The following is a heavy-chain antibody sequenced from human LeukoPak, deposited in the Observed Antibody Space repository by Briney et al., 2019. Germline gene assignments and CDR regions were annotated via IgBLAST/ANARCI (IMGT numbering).Heavy chain of an antibody. J-gene: IGHJ4*02. V-gene: IGHV1-69*05. Sequence: GSSVKVSCKASGGTFSSYGISWVRQAPGQGLEWMGRIIPIFGTANYAQKFQGRVTITTDESTSTAYMELSSLRSEDTAVYYCARSPYRKSYAAFDYWGQGTLVTVSS. CDR2: IIPIFGTA. CDR1: GGTFSSYG. CDR3: ARSPYRKSYAAFDY. D-gene: IGHD2-2*01.